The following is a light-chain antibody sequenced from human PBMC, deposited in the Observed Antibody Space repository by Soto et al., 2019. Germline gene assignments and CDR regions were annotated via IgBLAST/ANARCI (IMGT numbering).Light chain of an antibody. CDR1: QSISIW. J-gene: IGKJ1*01. Sequence: DIQLTQSPSTLSASVGDRVTITCRASQSISIWLAWNQQKPGKAPKFLIHGASSLEDGVPSRFSGSGSGTEFTLTFSSLQPDDFGTYYCQHYSNYPRTFGQGTKVEIK. CDR2: GAS. CDR3: QHYSNYPRT. V-gene: IGKV1-5*03.